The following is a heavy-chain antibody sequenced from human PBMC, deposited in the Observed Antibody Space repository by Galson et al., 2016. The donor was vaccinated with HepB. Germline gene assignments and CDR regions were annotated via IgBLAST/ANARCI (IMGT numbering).Heavy chain of an antibody. D-gene: IGHD2-2*01. CDR3: ARDLSPSYADNWYDALDL. J-gene: IGHJ3*01. Sequence: SLRLSCAASGFTFSSYGMSWVRQAPGKGLEWVSGISSSGGSTYYADPVKVRFTISRDNAKHSLYMQMHSLRPEDTAVYYCARDLSPSYADNWYDALDLWGQGTLVTVSS. CDR2: ISSSGGST. V-gene: IGHV3-23*01. CDR1: GFTFSSYG.